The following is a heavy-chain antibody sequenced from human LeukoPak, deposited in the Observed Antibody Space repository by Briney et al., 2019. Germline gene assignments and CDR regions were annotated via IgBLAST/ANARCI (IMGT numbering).Heavy chain of an antibody. Sequence: GGSLRLSCVASGFTFNTYSMHWVRQAPGKGLEWVAVLSFDGDEKHYADSVKGRFTISRDKSKNTLYLQMSGLRAEDTAVYYCAKAADGVPPGKPLNWFDPRGQGTLVTVSS. D-gene: IGHD2-2*02. CDR2: LSFDGDEK. CDR1: GFTFNTYS. J-gene: IGHJ5*02. V-gene: IGHV3-30-3*01. CDR3: AKAADGVPPGKPLNWFDP.